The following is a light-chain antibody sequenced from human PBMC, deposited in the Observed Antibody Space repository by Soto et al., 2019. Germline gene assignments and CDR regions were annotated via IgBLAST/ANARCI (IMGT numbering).Light chain of an antibody. Sequence: IVLPQSPVTLSLSPGERATLSCRASQSVSSYLAWYQQKPGQAPRLLIYDASNRATGIPARFSGSGSGTDFTLTIDNLEPEDFAVYYCQQRSNWPPITFGQGTLLEIK. CDR1: QSVSSY. J-gene: IGKJ5*01. CDR2: DAS. V-gene: IGKV3-11*01. CDR3: QQRSNWPPIT.